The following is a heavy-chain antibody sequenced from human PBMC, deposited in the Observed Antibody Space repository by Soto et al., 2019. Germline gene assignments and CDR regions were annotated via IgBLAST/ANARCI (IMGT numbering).Heavy chain of an antibody. CDR3: AKGGYCSGGSCYADYYYGMDV. CDR1: GYTFTSYD. D-gene: IGHD2-15*01. CDR2: MNPNSGNT. J-gene: IGHJ6*02. Sequence: ASVKVSCKASGYTFTSYDINWVRQATGQGLEWMGWMNPNSGNTGYAQKFQGRVTITADKSTSTAYMELSSLRSEDTAVYYCAKGGYCSGGSCYADYYYGMDVWGQGTTVTVSS. V-gene: IGHV1-8*01.